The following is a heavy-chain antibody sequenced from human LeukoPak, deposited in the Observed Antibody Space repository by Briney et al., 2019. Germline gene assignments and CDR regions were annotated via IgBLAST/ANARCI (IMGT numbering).Heavy chain of an antibody. D-gene: IGHD1-14*01. J-gene: IGHJ6*03. V-gene: IGHV1-46*01. Sequence: VASVKVSCKASGYTFTSYYMHWVRQAPGQGLEWMGIINPSGGSTSYAQKFQGRVTMTRDTSTSTVYMELSGLRSEDTAVYYCARAYVEPRNLDYYYYMDVWGKGTTVTISS. CDR1: GYTFTSYY. CDR2: INPSGGST. CDR3: ARAYVEPRNLDYYYYMDV.